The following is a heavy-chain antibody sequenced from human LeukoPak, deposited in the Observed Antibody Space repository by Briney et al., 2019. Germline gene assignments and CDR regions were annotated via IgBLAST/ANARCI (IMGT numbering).Heavy chain of an antibody. Sequence: TSETLSLTCTVSGGSISSYYWSWIRQPPGKGLEWIGYIYYSGSTNYNPSLKSRVTISVDTSKNQFSLKLSSVTAADTAVYYCARGGGYCSGGSCHIDYWGRGTLVTVSS. D-gene: IGHD2-15*01. CDR2: IYYSGST. CDR3: ARGGGYCSGGSCHIDY. J-gene: IGHJ4*02. V-gene: IGHV4-59*01. CDR1: GGSISSYY.